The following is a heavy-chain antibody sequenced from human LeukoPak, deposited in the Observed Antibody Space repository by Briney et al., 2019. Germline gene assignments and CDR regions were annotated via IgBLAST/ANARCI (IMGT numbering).Heavy chain of an antibody. J-gene: IGHJ4*02. D-gene: IGHD2-2*01. CDR2: IWYDGSNK. Sequence: GGSLRLSCAASGFTFSSYGMHWVRQAPGKGLEWVAVIWYDGSNKYYADSVKSRFTISRDNSKNTLYLQMNSLRAEDTAVYYCARALHPGYCSSTSCYGIPGYWGQGTLVTVSS. CDR3: ARALHPGYCSSTSCYGIPGY. CDR1: GFTFSSYG. V-gene: IGHV3-33*01.